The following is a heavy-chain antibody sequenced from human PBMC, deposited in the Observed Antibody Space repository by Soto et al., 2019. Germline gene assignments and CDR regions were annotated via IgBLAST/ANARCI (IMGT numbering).Heavy chain of an antibody. CDR1: GYTFTSYY. Sequence: QVQLVQSGAEVKKPGASVKVSFKASGYTFTSYYMHWVRQAPGQGLEWMGIINPSGGSTSYAQKFQGRVTMTRDTSTSTVYMELSSLRSEDTAVYYCARALYYDFWSGSTGSWDAFDIWGQGTMVTDSS. V-gene: IGHV1-46*03. J-gene: IGHJ3*02. CDR3: ARALYYDFWSGSTGSWDAFDI. CDR2: INPSGGST. D-gene: IGHD3-3*01.